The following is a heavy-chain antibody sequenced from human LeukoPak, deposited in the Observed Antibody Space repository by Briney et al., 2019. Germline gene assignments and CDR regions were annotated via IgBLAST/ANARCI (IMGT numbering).Heavy chain of an antibody. CDR1: GGSISSRYY. V-gene: IGHV4-39*01. J-gene: IGHJ4*02. Sequence: SETLSLTCSVSGGSISSRYYWGWIRQSPGKGLEWIGGLYYTGSTYYNPSLKSRITISVDTSKNQFSLKLASVTAADTAVYYCASVYSLYDNWGQGILVIVSS. CDR2: LYYTGST. D-gene: IGHD6-13*01. CDR3: ASVYSLYDN.